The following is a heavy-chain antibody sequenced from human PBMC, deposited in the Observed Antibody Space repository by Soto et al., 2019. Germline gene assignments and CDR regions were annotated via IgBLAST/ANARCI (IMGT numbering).Heavy chain of an antibody. CDR1: GYTFSNYA. J-gene: IGHJ4*02. D-gene: IGHD2-21*01. Sequence: ASVKVSCKTSGYTFSNYAISWVRQAPGQGLEWMGGIIPYNGNANYTEKFQGRVTMTTDTSTTTAYMELTSLTSEDTAIYYCASASSLMIAALAYWGQGTLVTVSS. V-gene: IGHV1-18*04. CDR3: ASASSLMIAALAY. CDR2: IIPYNGNA.